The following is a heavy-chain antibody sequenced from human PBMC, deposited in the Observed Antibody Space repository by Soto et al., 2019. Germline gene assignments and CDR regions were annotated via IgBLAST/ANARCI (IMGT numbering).Heavy chain of an antibody. CDR1: GVSVSSNSAA. Sequence: SQTLSLTCAISGVSVSSNSAAWNWIRQSPSRGLEWLGRTYYRSRWYNDYAVSVKSRITINPDTSKNQFSLQLNSVTPEDTAVYYCARDLHSSSLNAFDIWGQGTMVTVSS. D-gene: IGHD6-13*01. CDR3: ARDLHSSSLNAFDI. J-gene: IGHJ3*02. V-gene: IGHV6-1*01. CDR2: TYYRSRWYN.